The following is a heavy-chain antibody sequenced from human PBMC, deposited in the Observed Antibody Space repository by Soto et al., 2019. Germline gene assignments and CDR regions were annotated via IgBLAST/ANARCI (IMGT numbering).Heavy chain of an antibody. J-gene: IGHJ3*02. CDR3: ARDVRAFLRFSSGTRDSGYGDAFDI. CDR1: GFTFSSYS. Sequence: EVQLVESGGGLVKPGGSLRLSCAASGFTFSSYSMNWVRQAPGKGLEWVSSISSSSSYIYYADSVKGRFTISRDNAKNSLYLQMNSLRAEDTAVYYCARDVRAFLRFSSGTRDSGYGDAFDIWGQGTMVTVSS. V-gene: IGHV3-21*01. CDR2: ISSSSSYI. D-gene: IGHD5-12*01.